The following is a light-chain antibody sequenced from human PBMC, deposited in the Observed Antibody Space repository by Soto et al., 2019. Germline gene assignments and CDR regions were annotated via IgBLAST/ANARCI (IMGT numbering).Light chain of an antibody. J-gene: IGLJ2*01. CDR2: GNT. CDR1: SSNIGAGYD. V-gene: IGLV1-40*01. Sequence: QSVLTQPPSVSGAPGQRVTISCTGSSSNIGAGYDVHWYQQFPGTTPKFLIYGNTNRPSGVPDRFSASESGTSASLDITGLQAEDEAEYFCQSYVSSLTVVFGGGTKLTVL. CDR3: QSYVSSLTVV.